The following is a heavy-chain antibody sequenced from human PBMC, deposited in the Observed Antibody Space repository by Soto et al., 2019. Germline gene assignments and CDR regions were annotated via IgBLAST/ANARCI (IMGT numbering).Heavy chain of an antibody. V-gene: IGHV4-59*08. CDR2: VYYTGST. CDR1: GGSISNFY. CDR3: ARTVLGLDFLADSFVDYYYYMDV. D-gene: IGHD3-9*01. J-gene: IGHJ6*03. Sequence: SETLSLTCTVSGGSISNFYWSWIRQPPGKGLEWIGYVYYTGSTSYNPSLKRRVTFSADSSRGQFSLRLNSVTAADTAVYYCARTVLGLDFLADSFVDYYYYMDVWGQGTTVTVSS.